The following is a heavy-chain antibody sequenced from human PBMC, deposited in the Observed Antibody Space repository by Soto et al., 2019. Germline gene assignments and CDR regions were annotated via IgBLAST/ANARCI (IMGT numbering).Heavy chain of an antibody. Sequence: GGSLRLSCAASGFTFSNYVMTWLRQAPGKGLVWVSCISDSGGQTYYADSVKGRFTISRDNSKNTLYLQMNSLRAEDTAVYHCAKERQTAYWGQGALVTVSS. CDR1: GFTFSNYV. V-gene: IGHV3-23*01. J-gene: IGHJ4*02. CDR3: AKERQTAY. CDR2: ISDSGGQT.